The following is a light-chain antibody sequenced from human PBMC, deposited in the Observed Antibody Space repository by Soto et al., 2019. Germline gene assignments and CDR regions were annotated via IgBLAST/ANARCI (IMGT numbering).Light chain of an antibody. CDR2: KAS. J-gene: IGKJ1*01. CDR3: QHYNSYSEA. Sequence: DIQMTQSPSTLSGSVGDRVTITCRASQTISSWLAWYQQKPGKAPKLLIYKASTLKSGVPSRFSGSGCGTEFTLTISSLQPDDFASYYCQHYNSYSEAFSQGTKVELK. V-gene: IGKV1-5*03. CDR1: QTISSW.